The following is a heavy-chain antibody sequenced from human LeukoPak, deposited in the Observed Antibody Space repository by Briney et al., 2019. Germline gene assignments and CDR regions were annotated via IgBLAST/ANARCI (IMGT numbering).Heavy chain of an antibody. CDR1: SGSISSSSYY. Sequence: PSETLSLTCTASSGSISSSSYYWGWIRQPPGKGLEYIGSIYYAGSSYYNPSLKSRLTTSVDTSKNQFSLRLNSVTAADTAVYFCARGNSNGWLFWYFALWGRGTLVTVAS. CDR2: IYYAGSS. D-gene: IGHD6-19*01. J-gene: IGHJ2*01. V-gene: IGHV4-39*07. CDR3: ARGNSNGWLFWYFAL.